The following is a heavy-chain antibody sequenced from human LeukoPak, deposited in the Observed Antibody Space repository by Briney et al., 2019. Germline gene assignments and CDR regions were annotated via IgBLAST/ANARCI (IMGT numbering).Heavy chain of an antibody. CDR3: ARADGDRDGYNFWFDP. Sequence: SQTLSLTCVISVYSLSKNSAAWHWIRQSPSRGLEWLGRTYYRSKWYNDYAVSVESRITINPDTYKNQLSLQLNSVTPEDTAVYYCARADGDRDGYNFWFDPWGQGTLVTVSS. D-gene: IGHD5-24*01. CDR2: TYYRSKWYN. CDR1: VYSLSKNSAA. V-gene: IGHV6-1*01. J-gene: IGHJ5*02.